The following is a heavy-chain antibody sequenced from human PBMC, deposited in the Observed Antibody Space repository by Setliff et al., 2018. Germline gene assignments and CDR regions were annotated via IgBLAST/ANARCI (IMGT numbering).Heavy chain of an antibody. J-gene: IGHJ4*02. Sequence: LRLSCIASGFTFSSYSMNWVRQAPGKGLEWVSSISGGGRYTYSADSVRGRFTISRDNAKNSLYVQMNNLRAEDTAVYFCARDDPNHYDVSGYSVGYFDYWGLGTPVTVSS. CDR2: ISGGGRYT. CDR1: GFTFSSYS. D-gene: IGHD3-22*01. CDR3: ARDDPNHYDVSGYSVGYFDY. V-gene: IGHV3-21*04.